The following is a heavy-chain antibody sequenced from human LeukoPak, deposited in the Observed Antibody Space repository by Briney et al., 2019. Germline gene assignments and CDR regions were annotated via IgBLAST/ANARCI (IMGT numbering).Heavy chain of an antibody. CDR2: INHSGST. Sequence: PSETLSLTCAVYGGSFSGYYWSWIRQPPGKGLEWIGEINHSGSTNYNPSLKSRVTISVDTSKNQFSLKLSSVTAADTAVYYCARHQPPFMVRAPFDYWGQGTLVTVSS. CDR1: GGSFSGYY. J-gene: IGHJ4*02. V-gene: IGHV4-34*01. CDR3: ARHQPPFMVRAPFDY. D-gene: IGHD3-10*01.